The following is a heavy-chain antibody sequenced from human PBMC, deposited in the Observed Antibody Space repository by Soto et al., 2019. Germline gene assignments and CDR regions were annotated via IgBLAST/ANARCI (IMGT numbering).Heavy chain of an antibody. J-gene: IGHJ6*02. Sequence: GGSLRLSCAASGFTFSSYAMHWVRQAPGKGLEWVAVISYDGSNKYYADSVKGRFTISRDNSKNTLYLQMNSLRAEDTAVYYCARGGGLDYYYYGMDVWGQGTTVTVSS. D-gene: IGHD3-16*01. V-gene: IGHV3-30-3*01. CDR2: ISYDGSNK. CDR1: GFTFSSYA. CDR3: ARGGGLDYYYYGMDV.